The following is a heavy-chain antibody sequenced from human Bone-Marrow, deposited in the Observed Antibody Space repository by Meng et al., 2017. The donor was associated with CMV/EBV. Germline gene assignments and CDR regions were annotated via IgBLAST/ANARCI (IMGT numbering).Heavy chain of an antibody. CDR2: INHSGST. J-gene: IGHJ6*02. Sequence: GSLSLTCAVYGGSFSGYYWSWIRQPPGKGLEWIGEINHSGSTNYNPSLKSRVTISVDTSKNQFSLKLSSVTAADTAVYYCARGRTYYGFYYYYGMDVWGQGTTVTVSS. CDR1: GGSFSGYY. V-gene: IGHV4-34*01. D-gene: IGHD3-10*01. CDR3: ARGRTYYGFYYYYGMDV.